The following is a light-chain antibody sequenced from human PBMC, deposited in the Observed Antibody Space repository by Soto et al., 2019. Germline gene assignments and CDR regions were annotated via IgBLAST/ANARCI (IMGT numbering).Light chain of an antibody. CDR3: NSYTSSSTYV. V-gene: IGLV2-14*01. J-gene: IGLJ1*01. CDR2: DVS. CDR1: SSDFGGYNY. Sequence: QSALTQPASVSGSPGQSITISCTGTSSDFGGYNYVSWYQQHPGKAPKLMIYDVSNRPSGVSNRFSGSKSGNTASLTISGLQAEDEADYYCNSYTSSSTYVFGTGTKFTVL.